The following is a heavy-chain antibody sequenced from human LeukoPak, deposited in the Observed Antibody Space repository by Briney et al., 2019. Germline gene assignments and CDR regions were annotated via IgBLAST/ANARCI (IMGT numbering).Heavy chain of an antibody. D-gene: IGHD4/OR15-4a*01. Sequence: SETLSLTCTVSGVSISSSSYYWGWIRQPPGKGLEWIGSIYSSGSTCYNPSLKSRVTISVDTSKNQFTLKLSSVTAADTAVYYCAKEGTYTYGASDFDYWGQGTLVTVSS. CDR1: GVSISSSSYY. CDR2: IYSSGST. V-gene: IGHV4-39*06. CDR3: AKEGTYTYGASDFDY. J-gene: IGHJ4*02.